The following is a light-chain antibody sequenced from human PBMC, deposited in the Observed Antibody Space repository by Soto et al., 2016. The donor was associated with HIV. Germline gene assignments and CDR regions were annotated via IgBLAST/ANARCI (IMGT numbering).Light chain of an antibody. CDR1: NIESKS. J-gene: IGLJ3*02. V-gene: IGLV3-21*03. Sequence: SYVLTQSPSVSVAPGKTATIACGGNNIESKSVHWYQQRPGQAPVLVVYDDSDRPSGIPERFSGSNSANTATLTISRVEAGDEADYYCQVWDSSSDHWVFGGGTKLTVL. CDR2: DDS. CDR3: QVWDSSSDHWV.